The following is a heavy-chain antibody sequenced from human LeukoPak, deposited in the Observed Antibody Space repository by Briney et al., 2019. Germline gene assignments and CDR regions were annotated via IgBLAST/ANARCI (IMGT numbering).Heavy chain of an antibody. V-gene: IGHV4-61*02. CDR3: ARDRGYSSSRANWFDP. Sequence: SQTLFLTCTVSGGSISSGSYYWSWIRQPAGKGLEWIGRIYTSGSTNYNPSLKSRVTISVDTSKNQFSLKLSSVTAADTAVYYCARDRGYSSSRANWFDPWGQGTLVTVSS. D-gene: IGHD6-13*01. CDR1: GGSISSGSYY. J-gene: IGHJ5*02. CDR2: IYTSGST.